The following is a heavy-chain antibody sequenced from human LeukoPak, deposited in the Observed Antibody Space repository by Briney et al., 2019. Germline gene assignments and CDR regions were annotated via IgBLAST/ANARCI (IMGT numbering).Heavy chain of an antibody. CDR3: ARLRDSSSKYFFDY. D-gene: IGHD6-6*01. J-gene: IGHJ4*02. Sequence: GESLKISCKGSGYTFSSYWIGWVRQMPGKGLEWMGIIHPGDSDTRYSPSFRGQVIISADKSISTAFLQWSSLKALDTAMFYCARLRDSSSKYFFDYWGQGTLVTVSS. CDR2: IHPGDSDT. V-gene: IGHV5-51*01. CDR1: GYTFSSYW.